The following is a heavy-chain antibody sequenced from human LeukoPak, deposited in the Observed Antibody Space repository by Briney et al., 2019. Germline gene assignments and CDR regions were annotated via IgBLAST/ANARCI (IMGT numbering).Heavy chain of an antibody. D-gene: IGHD6-13*01. CDR1: GFTFSSYG. V-gene: IGHV3-30*02. CDR2: IRYDGSNK. J-gene: IGHJ4*02. Sequence: PGGSLRLSCAASGFTFSSYGMHWVRQAPGKGLEWVAFIRYDGSNKYYADSVKGRFTISRDNSKNTLYLQMNSLRAEDTAVYYCAKDLGRGHPAGLDYWGQGTLVTVSS. CDR3: AKDLGRGHPAGLDY.